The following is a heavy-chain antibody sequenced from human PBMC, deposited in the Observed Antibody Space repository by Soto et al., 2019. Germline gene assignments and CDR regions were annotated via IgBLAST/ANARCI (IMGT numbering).Heavy chain of an antibody. CDR3: AVPGRGDFDY. D-gene: IGHD5-12*01. Sequence: SETLSLTWAVSGASIGTNNWWSWVRQPPGKGLEWIGEVYHSGTTNCNPSLKSRVTISIDKSKNQFSLTLTSMTAADTALYYCAVPGRGDFDYWSQGTLVTVSS. CDR1: GASIGTNNW. V-gene: IGHV4-4*02. CDR2: VYHSGTT. J-gene: IGHJ4*02.